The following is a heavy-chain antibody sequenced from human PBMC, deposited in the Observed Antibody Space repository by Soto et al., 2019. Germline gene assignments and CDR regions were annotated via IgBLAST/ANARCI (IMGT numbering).Heavy chain of an antibody. Sequence: ASVKVSCKASGYTFTSYGISWVRQAPGQGLEWMGWIGAYNGNTNYAQKLQGRVTMTTDTSTSTAYMELRSLRSDDTAVYYCARDSDDFNWFDPWGQGTLVTVSS. J-gene: IGHJ5*02. CDR1: GYTFTSYG. V-gene: IGHV1-18*01. CDR2: IGAYNGNT. CDR3: ARDSDDFNWFDP. D-gene: IGHD3-3*01.